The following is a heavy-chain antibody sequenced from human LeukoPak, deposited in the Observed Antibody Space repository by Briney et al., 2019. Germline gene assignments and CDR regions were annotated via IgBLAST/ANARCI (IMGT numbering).Heavy chain of an antibody. Sequence: ASVKVSCKASGYTFTSYGISWVRQAPGQGLEWMGWISAYNGNTNYAQKLQGRVTMTTDTSTSTAYMELRSLRSDDTAVYYCAKMYDSSGYYESLRFDPWGQGTLVTVSS. D-gene: IGHD3-22*01. CDR2: ISAYNGNT. CDR3: AKMYDSSGYYESLRFDP. V-gene: IGHV1-18*01. CDR1: GYTFTSYG. J-gene: IGHJ5*02.